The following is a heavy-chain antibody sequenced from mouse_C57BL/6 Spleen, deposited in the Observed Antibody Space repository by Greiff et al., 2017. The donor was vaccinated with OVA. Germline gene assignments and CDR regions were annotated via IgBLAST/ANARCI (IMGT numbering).Heavy chain of an antibody. V-gene: IGHV5-16*01. Sequence: EVHLVESEGGLVQPGSSMKLSCTASGFTFSDYYMAWVRQVPEKGLEWVANINYDGSSTYYLDSLKSRFIISRDNAKNILYLQMSSLKSEDTATYYCARAGGNYFYAMDYWGQGTSVTVSS. J-gene: IGHJ4*01. D-gene: IGHD2-1*01. CDR1: GFTFSDYY. CDR3: ARAGGNYFYAMDY. CDR2: INYDGSST.